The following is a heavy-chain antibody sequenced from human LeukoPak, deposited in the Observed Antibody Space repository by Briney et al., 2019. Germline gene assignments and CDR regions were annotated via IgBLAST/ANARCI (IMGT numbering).Heavy chain of an antibody. Sequence: SETLSLTCTVSGGSISSSSYYWGWIRQPPGKGLEWIGSIYYSGSTYYNPSLKSRVTISVDTSKNQFSLKLSSVTAADTAVYFCARVRKNYFGSGTVTLTSKVKTNQYYYVMDVWGQGTTVTVSS. CDR3: ARVRKNYFGSGTVTLTSKVKTNQYYYVMDV. CDR2: IYYSGST. D-gene: IGHD3-10*01. J-gene: IGHJ6*02. V-gene: IGHV4-39*01. CDR1: GGSISSSSYY.